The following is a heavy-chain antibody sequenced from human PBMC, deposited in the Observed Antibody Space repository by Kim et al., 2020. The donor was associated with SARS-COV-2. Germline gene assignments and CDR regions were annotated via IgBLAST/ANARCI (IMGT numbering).Heavy chain of an antibody. Sequence: GGSLRLSCAASGFTFSSYWMSWVRQAPGKGLEWVANIKQDGSEKYYVDSVKGRFTISRDNAKNSLYLQMNSLRAEDTAVYYCARGYYGSGSYYNGIAEYFQHWGQGTLVTVSS. CDR1: GFTFSSYW. D-gene: IGHD3-10*01. V-gene: IGHV3-7*03. J-gene: IGHJ1*01. CDR3: ARGYYGSGSYYNGIAEYFQH. CDR2: IKQDGSEK.